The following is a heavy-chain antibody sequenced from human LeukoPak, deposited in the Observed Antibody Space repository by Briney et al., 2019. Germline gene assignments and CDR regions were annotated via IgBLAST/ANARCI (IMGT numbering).Heavy chain of an antibody. CDR1: GFTFSSYS. CDR3: ARMEVVAATRLFDY. Sequence: GGSLRLSCAASGFTFSSYSMNWVRQAPGKGLEWVSYISSSSTIYYADSVKGRFTISRDNAKNSLYLQMNSLRAEDTAVYYCARMEVVAATRLFDYWGQGTLVTVCS. CDR2: ISSSSTI. J-gene: IGHJ4*02. D-gene: IGHD2-15*01. V-gene: IGHV3-48*01.